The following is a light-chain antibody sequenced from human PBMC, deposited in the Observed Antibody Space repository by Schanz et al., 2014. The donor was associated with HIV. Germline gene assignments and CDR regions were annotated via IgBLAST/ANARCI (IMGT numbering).Light chain of an antibody. CDR2: GAS. Sequence: ETVLTQSPGSLSLSPVDRATLSCRASQSLTTNYLAWYQQKLGQAPRLLIYGASSRATGIPDRFSGSGSGTDFTLTISRLEPEDFATYYCQHYDISRGTFGGGTRVEIK. CDR3: QHYDISRGT. J-gene: IGKJ4*01. V-gene: IGKV3-20*01. CDR1: QSLTTNY.